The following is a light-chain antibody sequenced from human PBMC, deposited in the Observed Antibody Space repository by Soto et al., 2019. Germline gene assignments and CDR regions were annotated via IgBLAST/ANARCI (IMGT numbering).Light chain of an antibody. V-gene: IGKV1-5*01. CDR2: DAS. CDR1: QSISSW. Sequence: DIQMTQSPSTLSASVGERVTITCRASQSISSWLAWYQQKPGKAPKLLIYDASSLVNGVPSRFSGSGSGTEFTLTISSLQPDDFATYYCQQYNSYSWTFGQGTKVVIK. CDR3: QQYNSYSWT. J-gene: IGKJ1*01.